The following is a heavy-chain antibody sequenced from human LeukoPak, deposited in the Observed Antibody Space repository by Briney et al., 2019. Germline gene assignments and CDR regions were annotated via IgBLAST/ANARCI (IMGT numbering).Heavy chain of an antibody. Sequence: ASVKVSRKVSGYTLTELSMHWVRQAPGKGLEWMGGFDPEDGETIYAQKFQGRVTMTEDTSTDTAYMELSSLRSEDTAVYYCAVGATSSRAFDIWGQGTMVTVSS. V-gene: IGHV1-24*01. CDR2: FDPEDGET. J-gene: IGHJ3*02. D-gene: IGHD1-26*01. CDR1: GYTLTELS. CDR3: AVGATSSRAFDI.